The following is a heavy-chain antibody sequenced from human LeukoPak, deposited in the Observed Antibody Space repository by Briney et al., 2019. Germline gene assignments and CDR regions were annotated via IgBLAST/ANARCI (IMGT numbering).Heavy chain of an antibody. CDR3: AKGQIARSDRFDY. CDR1: GFTFSAYG. J-gene: IGHJ4*02. V-gene: IGHV3-23*01. D-gene: IGHD2-21*01. CDR2: ISGNGGDT. Sequence: QPGGTLRLSCAASGFTFSAYGMTWVRQAPGKGLEWVSIISGNGGDTFYADSVKGRFTISRDNSKSTLYLQMNGLRVEDTAVYYCAKGQIARSDRFDYWGQGTLVTVSS.